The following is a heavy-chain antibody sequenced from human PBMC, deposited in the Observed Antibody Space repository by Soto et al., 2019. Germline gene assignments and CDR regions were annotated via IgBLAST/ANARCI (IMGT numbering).Heavy chain of an antibody. J-gene: IGHJ6*02. CDR1: GFIFINYS. Sequence: EVQLVESGGGLVQPGGSLRLSCAASGFIFINYSINWVRQAPGKGLEWISYISSSSSTIYYADSVKGRFTSSRDNAKNSLYLKMNSLRAEDTAVYYCATYYGSGTYFPDHYYYGMDVWGQGTTVTVSS. CDR3: ATYYGSGTYFPDHYYYGMDV. V-gene: IGHV3-48*01. D-gene: IGHD3-10*01. CDR2: ISSSSSTI.